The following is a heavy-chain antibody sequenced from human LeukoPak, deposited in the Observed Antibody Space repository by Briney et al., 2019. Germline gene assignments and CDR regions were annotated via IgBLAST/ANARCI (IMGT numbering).Heavy chain of an antibody. J-gene: IGHJ6*03. CDR3: AREGGAARRKEGRVYYYYYMDV. D-gene: IGHD6-6*01. Sequence: SETLSLTCAVYGGSFSGYYWSWIRQPPGKGLEWIGEINHSGSTNYNPSLKSRVTISVDTSKNQFSLKLSSVTAADTAVYYCAREGGAARRKEGRVYYYYYMDVWGKGTTVTVSS. CDR2: INHSGST. V-gene: IGHV4-34*01. CDR1: GGSFSGYY.